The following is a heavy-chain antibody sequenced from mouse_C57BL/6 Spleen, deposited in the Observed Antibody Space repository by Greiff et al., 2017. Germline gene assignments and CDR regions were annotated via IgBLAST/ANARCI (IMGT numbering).Heavy chain of an antibody. D-gene: IGHD1-1*01. CDR3: ARERYGSSYNWYCDV. Sequence: QVQLKQSGAELMKPGASVKLSCKATGYTFTGYWIEWVKQRPGNGLEWIGEILPGSGSTTYNEKFKGKATFTADTSSNTAYMKISSLTTEDSAIYYCARERYGSSYNWYCDVWGTGTTGTVSS. V-gene: IGHV1-9*01. CDR1: GYTFTGYW. CDR2: ILPGSGST. J-gene: IGHJ1*03.